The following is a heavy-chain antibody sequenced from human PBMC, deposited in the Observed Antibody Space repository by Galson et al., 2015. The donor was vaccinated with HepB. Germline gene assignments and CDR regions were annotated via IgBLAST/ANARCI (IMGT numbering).Heavy chain of an antibody. V-gene: IGHV3-74*01. J-gene: IGHJ6*02. Sequence: SLRLSCAASGFTSSSYWMHWVRQAPGKGLVWVSRINSDGSSTSYADSVKGRFTISRDNAKDTLYLQMNSLRAEDTAVYYCARDPVDYGDFLDYYYGMDVWGQGTTVTVSS. D-gene: IGHD4-17*01. CDR3: ARDPVDYGDFLDYYYGMDV. CDR2: INSDGSST. CDR1: GFTSSSYW.